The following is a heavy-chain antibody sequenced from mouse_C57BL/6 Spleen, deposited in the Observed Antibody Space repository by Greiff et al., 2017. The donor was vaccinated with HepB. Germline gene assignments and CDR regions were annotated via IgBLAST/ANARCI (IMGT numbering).Heavy chain of an antibody. J-gene: IGHJ4*01. CDR2: ISSGGDYI. V-gene: IGHV5-9-1*02. CDR3: TRDRDYYAMDY. CDR1: GFTFSSYA. Sequence: DVHLVESGEGLVKPGGSLKLSCAASGFTFSSYAMSWVRQTPEKRLEWVAYISSGGDYIYYADTVKGRFTISRDNARNTLYLQMSSLKSEDTAMYYCTRDRDYYAMDYWGQGTSVTVSS.